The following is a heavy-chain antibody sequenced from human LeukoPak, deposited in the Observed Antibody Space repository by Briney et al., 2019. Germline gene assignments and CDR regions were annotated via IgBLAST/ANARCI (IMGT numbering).Heavy chain of an antibody. CDR1: GGSISSGSYY. Sequence: SETLSLTCTVSGGSISSGSYYWNWIRQPAGKGLEGIGRIYTSGSTNYNPSLKSRVTISVGTSKNQFSLKLSSVTAADTAVYHCASGPTPGYYYYIDLWGKGTTVTVSS. CDR2: IYTSGST. V-gene: IGHV4-61*02. J-gene: IGHJ6*03. CDR3: ASGPTPGYYYYIDL.